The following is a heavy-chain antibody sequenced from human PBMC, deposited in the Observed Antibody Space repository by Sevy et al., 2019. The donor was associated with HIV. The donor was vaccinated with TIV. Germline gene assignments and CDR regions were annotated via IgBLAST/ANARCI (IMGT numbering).Heavy chain of an antibody. Sequence: GGSLRLSCTASGFTFSDYYMTWMRQAPGKGLEWVSYISISGTTIHYAGSVKGRFTISRDNANNSLFLQMNSLRAEDTALYYCARVLYTSAEELDYWGQGTLVTVSS. D-gene: IGHD2-2*02. CDR2: ISISGTTI. CDR3: ARVLYTSAEELDY. V-gene: IGHV3-11*01. CDR1: GFTFSDYY. J-gene: IGHJ4*02.